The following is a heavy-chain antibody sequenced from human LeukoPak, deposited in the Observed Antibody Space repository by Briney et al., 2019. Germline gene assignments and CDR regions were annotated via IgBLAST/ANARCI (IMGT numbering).Heavy chain of an antibody. CDR1: GFTFRNYA. CDR3: ARDGNSWYGYYLDY. J-gene: IGHJ4*02. V-gene: IGHV3-30-3*01. Sequence: PGGSLRLSCAASGFTFRNYAIHWVRQARGKGLEWVAVISYDGNNKYYADSVKGRFTISRDNSKNTLYLQMNSLRAEDTAVYYCARDGNSWYGYYLDYWGQGTLVTVSS. D-gene: IGHD6-13*01. CDR2: ISYDGNNK.